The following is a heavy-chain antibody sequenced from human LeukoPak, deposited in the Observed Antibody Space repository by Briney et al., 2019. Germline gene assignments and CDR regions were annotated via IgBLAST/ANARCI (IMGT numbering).Heavy chain of an antibody. CDR1: GGSVSSGGYF. J-gene: IGHJ4*02. Sequence: PSETLSLTCTVSGGSVSSGGYFWSWIRHLPGKGLEWIVYISYSGTIYYNPSLKRRLTISVDTSKNQFSLRLTSVTAADTAVYFCGSDCSSFNCRKEDVDYWGQGTLVTVSS. D-gene: IGHD2-2*01. V-gene: IGHV4-31*02. CDR3: GSDCSSFNCRKEDVDY. CDR2: ISYSGTI.